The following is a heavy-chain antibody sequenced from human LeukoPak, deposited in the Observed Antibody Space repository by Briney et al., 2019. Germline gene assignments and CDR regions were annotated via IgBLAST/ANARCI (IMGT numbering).Heavy chain of an antibody. Sequence: GGSLRLSCAASGFTFSSYEMNWVRQAPGKGLEWVSYICSSGSTIYYADSVKGRFTISRDHAKNSLYLQMNSLRAEDTAVYYCAREGDSCTNGVCYRKVDYWGQGTLVTVSS. CDR2: ICSSGSTI. J-gene: IGHJ4*02. CDR3: AREGDSCTNGVCYRKVDY. CDR1: GFTFSSYE. D-gene: IGHD2-8*01. V-gene: IGHV3-48*03.